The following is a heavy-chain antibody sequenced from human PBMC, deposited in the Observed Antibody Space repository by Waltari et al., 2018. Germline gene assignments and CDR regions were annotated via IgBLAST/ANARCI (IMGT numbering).Heavy chain of an antibody. CDR3: ARFSVTMRLFDY. CDR2: IYYSGST. J-gene: IGHJ4*02. CDR1: GGSISSHY. Sequence: QVQLQASGPGLVKPSETLSLTCTVSGGSISSHYWSWIRQPPGKGLEWIGYIYYSGSTNYNPSLKSRVTISVDTSKNQFSLKLSSVTAADTAVYYCARFSVTMRLFDYWGQGTLVTVSS. D-gene: IGHD4-17*01. V-gene: IGHV4-59*11.